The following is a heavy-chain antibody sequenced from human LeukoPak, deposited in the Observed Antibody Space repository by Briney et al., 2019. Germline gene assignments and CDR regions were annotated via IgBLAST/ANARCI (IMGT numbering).Heavy chain of an antibody. Sequence: GGSLRLSCAASGFTVSSNYMSWVRQAPGKGLEWVSVLYGGSNTYYADSVKGRLTISRDNSKNTVYLQMNSLRAEDTAAYYCARHYCSGGTCYSFFFYWGQGTVVTVSS. CDR1: GFTVSSNY. J-gene: IGHJ4*02. CDR3: ARHYCSGGTCYSFFFY. V-gene: IGHV3-53*01. D-gene: IGHD2-15*01. CDR2: LYGGSNT.